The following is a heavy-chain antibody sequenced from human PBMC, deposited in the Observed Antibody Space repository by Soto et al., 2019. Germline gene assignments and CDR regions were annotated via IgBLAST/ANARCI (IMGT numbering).Heavy chain of an antibody. Sequence: ASVKVSCKASGYTFTSYDINWVRQATGQGLEYLGWMNPNSGNTGYVQKFQGRVTMTRDTSISTAYMELSSLRSEDTAVYFCARGVKYGAYSRWFDPWGQGILVT. CDR3: ARGVKYGAYSRWFDP. CDR2: MNPNSGNT. V-gene: IGHV1-8*01. J-gene: IGHJ5*02. CDR1: GYTFTSYD. D-gene: IGHD4-17*01.